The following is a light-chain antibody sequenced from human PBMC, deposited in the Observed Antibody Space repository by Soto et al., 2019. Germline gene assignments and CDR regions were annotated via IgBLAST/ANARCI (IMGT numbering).Light chain of an antibody. CDR1: SIDVGDNNY. J-gene: IGLJ2*01. Sequence: QSVLAQPASVSGSPGQSITISCSGSSIDVGDNNYVSWYQHHPGKAPKLIIYDSNKRPSGIPDRFSGSKSGTSATLDITGLQTGDEADYYCATWDSSLTGEVFGGGTKVTVL. CDR2: DSN. V-gene: IGLV1-51*01. CDR3: ATWDSSLTGEV.